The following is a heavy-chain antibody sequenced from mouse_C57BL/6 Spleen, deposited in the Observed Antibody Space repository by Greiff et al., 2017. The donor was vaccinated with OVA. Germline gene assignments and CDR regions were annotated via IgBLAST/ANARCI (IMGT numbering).Heavy chain of an antibody. J-gene: IGHJ4*01. V-gene: IGHV2-4*01. D-gene: IGHD1-1*01. CDR2: IWSGGST. Sequence: VMLVESGPGLVQPSQSLSITCTVSGFSLTSYGVHWVRQPPGKGLEWLGVIWSGGSTDYNAAFISRLSISKDNSKSQVFFKMNSLQADDTAIYYCAKNNYGSLYAMDYWGQGTSVTVSS. CDR3: AKNNYGSLYAMDY. CDR1: GFSLTSYG.